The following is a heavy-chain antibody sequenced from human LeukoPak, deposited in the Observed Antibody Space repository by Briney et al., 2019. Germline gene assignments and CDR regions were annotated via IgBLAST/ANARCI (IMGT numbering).Heavy chain of an antibody. J-gene: IGHJ3*02. CDR2: IYYSGST. Sequence: SETLSLTCTVSGGSISSSSYYWGWIHQPPGKGREWIGSIYYSGSTYYNPSLKSRVTISVDTSKNQFSLKLSSVTAANTAVYYCARLELRLGAFDIWGQGTMVTVSS. CDR3: ARLELRLGAFDI. CDR1: GGSISSSSYY. D-gene: IGHD1-7*01. V-gene: IGHV4-39*01.